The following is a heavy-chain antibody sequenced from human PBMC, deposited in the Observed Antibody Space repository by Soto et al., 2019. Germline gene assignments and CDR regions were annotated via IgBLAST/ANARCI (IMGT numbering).Heavy chain of an antibody. CDR2: ISYDGRDK. CDR3: APSTRSDAFDI. CDR1: GFTFSGYG. V-gene: IGHV3-30*03. Sequence: QVQLVESGGGGVQPGRSLRLSCASSGFTFSGYGMHWFRQAPGKGLEWVAVISYDGRDKYYGVSVKGRFTISRAKSRDTLYLQVNTLRVEDTAVYYCAPSTRSDAFDIWVQETMVTV. J-gene: IGHJ3*02.